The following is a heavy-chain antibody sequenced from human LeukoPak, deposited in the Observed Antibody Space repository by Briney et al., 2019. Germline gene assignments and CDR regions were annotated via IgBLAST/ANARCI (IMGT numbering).Heavy chain of an antibody. CDR2: IYYSGST. V-gene: IGHV4-59*08. D-gene: IGHD2-2*01. CDR3: ARHCSSTSCYPAFDAFDI. Sequence: SWIRQPPGKGLEWIGYIYYSGSTNYNPSLKSRVTISVDTSKNQFSLKLSSVTAADTAVYYCARHCSSTSCYPAFDAFDIWGQGTMVTVSS. J-gene: IGHJ3*02.